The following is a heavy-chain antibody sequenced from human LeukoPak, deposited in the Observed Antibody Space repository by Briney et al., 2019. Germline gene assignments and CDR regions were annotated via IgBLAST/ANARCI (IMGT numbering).Heavy chain of an antibody. CDR1: GGSISDYY. Sequence: PSETLSLTCTVSGGSISDYYWSWIRQPPGKGLEWIGYIYYSGSTNYNPSLKSRVTISIDTSKNHFSLKLSSVTAADTAVYYCARLEKYYYDSSGYYPYWGQGTLVTVSS. D-gene: IGHD3-22*01. J-gene: IGHJ4*02. CDR2: IYYSGST. V-gene: IGHV4-59*08. CDR3: ARLEKYYYDSSGYYPY.